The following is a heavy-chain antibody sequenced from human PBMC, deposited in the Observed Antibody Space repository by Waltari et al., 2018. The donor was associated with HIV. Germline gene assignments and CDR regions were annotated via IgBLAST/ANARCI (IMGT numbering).Heavy chain of an antibody. CDR1: GGSISSGDYY. CDR2: IYCTGST. J-gene: IGHJ3*02. Sequence: QVQLQESGPGLVKPSQTLSLSCTVSGGSISSGDYYWSWIPQHPGKGLEWIGYIYCTGSTYYNSSLKSRITISVDMSKNQFSLKLTSVTAADTAVYYCARGLDSSGYYYGLGDAFDIWGQGTMVTVSS. D-gene: IGHD3-22*01. V-gene: IGHV4-31*03. CDR3: ARGLDSSGYYYGLGDAFDI.